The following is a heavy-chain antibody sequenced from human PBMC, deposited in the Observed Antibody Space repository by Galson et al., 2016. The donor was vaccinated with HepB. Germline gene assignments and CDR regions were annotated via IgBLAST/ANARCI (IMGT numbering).Heavy chain of an antibody. V-gene: IGHV5-10-1*01. CDR1: GSSFTSYS. D-gene: IGHD2-2*01. CDR3: ARQRRRDIVVVSAGRYNWFDP. Sequence: QSGAEVKKPGESLRISCKGSGSSFTSYSISWVRQVPGKGLEWMGKIDPSDSYTNYSTSFQGHVTISAEKSISTAYLQWSSLKASDTAMYYWARQRRRDIVVVSAGRYNWFDPWGQGTLVTVSS. CDR2: IDPSDSYT. J-gene: IGHJ5*02.